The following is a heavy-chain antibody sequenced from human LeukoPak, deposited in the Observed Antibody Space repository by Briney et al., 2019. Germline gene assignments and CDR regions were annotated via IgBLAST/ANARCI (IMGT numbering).Heavy chain of an antibody. CDR2: IYYSGST. D-gene: IGHD2-8*01. J-gene: IGHJ6*02. Sequence: SETLSLTCTVSGGSIGSSRYYWGWIRQPPGKGLEWIGSIYYSGSTYYNPSLKSRVTISVDTSKNQFSLKLSSVTAADTAVYYCARALCTNGVCYGYYYYGMDVWGQGTTVTVSS. V-gene: IGHV4-39*01. CDR3: ARALCTNGVCYGYYYYGMDV. CDR1: GGSIGSSRYY.